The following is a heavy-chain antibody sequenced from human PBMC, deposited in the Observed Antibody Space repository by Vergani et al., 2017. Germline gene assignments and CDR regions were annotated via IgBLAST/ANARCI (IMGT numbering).Heavy chain of an antibody. Sequence: EVQLVESRGVLVQPGGSLRLSCAASGFTVSSNEMSWVRQAPGKGLEWVSSISGGSTYYADSRKGRFTISRDNSKNTLHLQMNSLRAEDTAVYYCARDSSGWYEDWFDPWGQGTLVTVSS. V-gene: IGHV3-38-3*01. CDR3: ARDSSGWYEDWFDP. J-gene: IGHJ5*02. CDR2: ISGGST. D-gene: IGHD6-19*01. CDR1: GFTVSSNE.